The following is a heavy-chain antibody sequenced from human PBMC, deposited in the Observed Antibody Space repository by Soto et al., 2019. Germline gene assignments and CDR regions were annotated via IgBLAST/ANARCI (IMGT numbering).Heavy chain of an antibody. CDR2: ISGSVGST. J-gene: IGHJ5*02. CDR3: AKSPRITMVRGNINWFDP. D-gene: IGHD3-10*01. CDR1: GFTFSSYA. Sequence: GGSLRLSCAASGFTFSSYAMSWVRQAPGKGLEWVSSISGSVGSTYYVDSVKGRFTISRDNSKNTLYLQMNSLRAEDTAVYYCAKSPRITMVRGNINWFDPWGQGTLVTVSS. V-gene: IGHV3-23*01.